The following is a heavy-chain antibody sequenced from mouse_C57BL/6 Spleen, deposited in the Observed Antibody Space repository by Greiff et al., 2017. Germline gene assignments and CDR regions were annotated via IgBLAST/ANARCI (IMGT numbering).Heavy chain of an antibody. J-gene: IGHJ2*01. CDR1: GYTFTDHT. D-gene: IGHD1-1*01. Sequence: VMLVESDAELVKPGASVKISCKVSGYTFTDHTIHWMKQRPEQGLEWIGYIYPRDGSTKYNEKFKGKATLTADKSSSTAYMQLNSLTSEDSAVYFCAREGLLRSPLYYFDYWGQGTTLTVSS. CDR3: AREGLLRSPLYYFDY. V-gene: IGHV1-78*01. CDR2: IYPRDGST.